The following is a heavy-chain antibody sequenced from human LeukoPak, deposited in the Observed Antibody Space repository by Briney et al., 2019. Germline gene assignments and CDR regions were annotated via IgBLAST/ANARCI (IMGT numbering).Heavy chain of an antibody. Sequence: PGGSLRLSCAASGFTFSSYAMSWVRQAPGKGLEWVSAISGSGGGTYYADSVKGRFTISRDNSKNTLYLQMNSLRAEDTAVYYCAKGAYCSGGSCYSFGVAHYYYYGMDVWGQGTTVTVSS. CDR1: GFTFSSYA. D-gene: IGHD2-15*01. J-gene: IGHJ6*02. CDR2: ISGSGGGT. CDR3: AKGAYCSGGSCYSFGVAHYYYYGMDV. V-gene: IGHV3-23*01.